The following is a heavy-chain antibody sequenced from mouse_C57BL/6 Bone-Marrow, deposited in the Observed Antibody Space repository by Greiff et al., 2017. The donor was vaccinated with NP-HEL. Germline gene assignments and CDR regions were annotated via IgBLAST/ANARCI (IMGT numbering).Heavy chain of an antibody. J-gene: IGHJ2*01. CDR1: GFTFSSYG. D-gene: IGHD2-12*01. V-gene: IGHV5-6*02. CDR3: ARHYKKVDY. CDR2: ISSGGSYT. Sequence: DVMLVESGGDLVKPGGSLKLSCAASGFTFSSYGMSWVRQTPDKRLEWVATISSGGSYTYYPDSVKGRFTISRDNAKNTLYQQMSSLKSEDTAMYYCARHYKKVDYWGQGTTLTVSS.